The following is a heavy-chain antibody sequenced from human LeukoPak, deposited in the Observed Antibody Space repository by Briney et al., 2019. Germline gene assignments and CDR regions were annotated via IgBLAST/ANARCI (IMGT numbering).Heavy chain of an antibody. Sequence: SETLSLTCAVYGGSFSGYYWSWIRQPPGKGLEWIGYIYYSGSTNYNPSLKSRVTISVDTSKNQFSLKLSSVTAADTAVYYCASSYGDAYFDYWGQGTLVTVSS. CDR3: ASSYGDAYFDY. J-gene: IGHJ4*02. CDR2: IYYSGST. V-gene: IGHV4-59*01. CDR1: GGSFSGYY. D-gene: IGHD4-17*01.